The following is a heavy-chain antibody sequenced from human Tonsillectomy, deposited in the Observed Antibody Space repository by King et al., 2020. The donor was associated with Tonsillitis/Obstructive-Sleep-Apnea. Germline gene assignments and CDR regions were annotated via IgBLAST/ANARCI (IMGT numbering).Heavy chain of an antibody. J-gene: IGHJ4*02. V-gene: IGHV1-18*01. D-gene: IGHD3-22*01. CDR3: ARDSMSHYYDSSAYYTFTY. Sequence: VQLVESGAEVKKPGASVKVSCKASGYTFINYGISWVRQAPGQGLEWMAWISAHNGHTNYAQNLQGRVTMTTDASTSTAYMELRSLRSDDTAIYYCARDSMSHYYDSSAYYTFTYWGQGTLVTVSS. CDR2: ISAHNGHT. CDR1: GYTFINYG.